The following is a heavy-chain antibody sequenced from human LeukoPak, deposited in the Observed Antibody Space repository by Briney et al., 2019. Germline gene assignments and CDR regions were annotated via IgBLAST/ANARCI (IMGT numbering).Heavy chain of an antibody. CDR1: GGSITSNSYS. D-gene: IGHD5-18*01. CDR3: ARLRGGVQLWGD. V-gene: IGHV4-39*01. Sequence: SETLSLTCTVSGGSITSNSYSWGWIRQPPGKGLQWIVALSHAGTNYYNPSLKSRVTMPVDRSKNQFSLKLTSVTATDTAVYYCARLRGGVQLWGDWGQGTLVTVSS. CDR2: LSHAGTN. J-gene: IGHJ4*02.